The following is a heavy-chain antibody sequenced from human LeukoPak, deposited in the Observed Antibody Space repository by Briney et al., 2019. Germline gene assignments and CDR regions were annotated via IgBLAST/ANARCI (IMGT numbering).Heavy chain of an antibody. CDR1: GFTFDDYA. CDR3: AKGFGELLIYNWFDP. V-gene: IGHV3-9*01. Sequence: GGSLRLSCAASGFTFDDYAMHWVRQAPWKGLEWVSGISWNSGSIGYADSVKGRFTISRDNAKNSLYLQMNSLGAEDTALYYCAKGFGELLIYNWFDPWGQGTLVTVSS. D-gene: IGHD3-10*01. CDR2: ISWNSGSI. J-gene: IGHJ5*02.